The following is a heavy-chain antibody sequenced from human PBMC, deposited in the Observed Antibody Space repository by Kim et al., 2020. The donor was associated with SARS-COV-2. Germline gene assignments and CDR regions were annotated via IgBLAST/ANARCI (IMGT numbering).Heavy chain of an antibody. J-gene: IGHJ6*03. CDR3: TRVEGSAADMDV. D-gene: IGHD6-25*01. Sequence: NDFAEFVKRRITINQDTSKNQFSLRLNSVTPEDTAMYYCTRVEGSAADMDVWGKGTAVTVSS. V-gene: IGHV6-1*01. CDR2: N.